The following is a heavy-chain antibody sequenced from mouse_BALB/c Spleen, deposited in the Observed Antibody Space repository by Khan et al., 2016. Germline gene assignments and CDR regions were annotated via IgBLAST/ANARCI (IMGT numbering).Heavy chain of an antibody. CDR1: GYTFSSYW. CDR3: GPSDNRLPDSRLLPFRHEECDLGKEWEGDNHRKLPTCPGL. CDR2: ILPGNDNT. Sequence: VQLQESGAELMKPGASVKISCKATGYTFSSYWIEWVKQRPGHGLEWIGEILPGNDNTKYNEKFKGKATFTADTSSNTAYLQLCSLTSEDSAVSVSGPSDNRLPDSRLLPFRHEECDLGKEWEGDNHRKLPTCPGLWG. J-gene: IGHJ1*01. V-gene: IGHV1-9*01. D-gene: IGHD1-1*01.